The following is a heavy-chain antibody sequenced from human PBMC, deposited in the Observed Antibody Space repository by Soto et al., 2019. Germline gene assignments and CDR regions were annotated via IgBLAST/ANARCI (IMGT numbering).Heavy chain of an antibody. V-gene: IGHV4-59*12. J-gene: IGHJ3*01. CDR2: IYYSGST. CDR3: ARGGVDRNTYYYDSSGYPDAIDF. Sequence: ASETLSLTCTVSGGSISSYYWSWIRQPPGKGLEWIGYIYYSGSTNYNPSLKSRVTISVDTSKNQFSLKLSSVTAADTAVYYCARGGVDRNTYYYDSSGYPDAIDFWGQGTMVTVSS. D-gene: IGHD3-22*01. CDR1: GGSISSYY.